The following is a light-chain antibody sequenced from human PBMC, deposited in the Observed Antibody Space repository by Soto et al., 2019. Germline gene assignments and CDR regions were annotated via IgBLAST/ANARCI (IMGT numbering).Light chain of an antibody. V-gene: IGKV3-15*01. Sequence: EIVLTQSPGTLSLSPGERVTLSCRASQSVSSSYLAWYQQKPGQAHRLLTYGAYTRATGIPARFSGSGSGTEFTLTIRSLQSEDFAVYYCQQYNNWPLTFGQGTKVDIK. CDR2: GAY. CDR1: QSVSSSY. CDR3: QQYNNWPLT. J-gene: IGKJ1*01.